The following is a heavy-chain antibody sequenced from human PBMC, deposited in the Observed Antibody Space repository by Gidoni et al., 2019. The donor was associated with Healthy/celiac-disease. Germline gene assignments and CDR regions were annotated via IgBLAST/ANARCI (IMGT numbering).Heavy chain of an antibody. V-gene: IGHV3-23*01. D-gene: IGHD2-8*01. Sequence: EVQLLESGGGLVQPGGSLRLSCAASGFTFSSYAMSWVRQAPGKGLEWVSAISGRWGSTYYADAVKGRFTISRDNSKNTLYLQMNSLRAEDTAVYYCARDLLIHAEQYYFDYWGQGTLVTVSS. CDR3: ARDLLIHAEQYYFDY. J-gene: IGHJ4*02. CDR1: GFTFSSYA. CDR2: ISGRWGST.